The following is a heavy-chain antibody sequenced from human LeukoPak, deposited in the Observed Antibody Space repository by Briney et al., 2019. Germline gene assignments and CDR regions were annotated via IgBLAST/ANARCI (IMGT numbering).Heavy chain of an antibody. CDR3: ARDVRELGYDFDY. V-gene: IGHV3-11*01. CDR2: ISSSGITI. J-gene: IGHJ4*02. D-gene: IGHD3-10*02. Sequence: GVSLRLSCAASGFTLSDYYMIWIRQAPGKGREGVSYISSSGITIYYPDSVNGHFTISRDNAKNSLYLQMNSLRAADTDVYYCARDVRELGYDFDYWGQGTLVSVSS. CDR1: GFTLSDYY.